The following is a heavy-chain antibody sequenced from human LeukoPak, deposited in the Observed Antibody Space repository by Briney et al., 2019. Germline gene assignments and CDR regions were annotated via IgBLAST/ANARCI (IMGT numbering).Heavy chain of an antibody. CDR2: ISAYNTNT. V-gene: IGHV1-18*01. J-gene: IGHJ4*02. Sequence: GASVKVSCKASGYTFTSYGISWVRQAPGQGLEWMGWISAYNTNTNSAQNPQGRVTMTTDTSTNTAYMELRSLRSDDTAVYYCARDRSGYEGGDFWGQGTLVTVSS. CDR3: ARDRSGYEGGDF. D-gene: IGHD5-12*01. CDR1: GYTFTSYG.